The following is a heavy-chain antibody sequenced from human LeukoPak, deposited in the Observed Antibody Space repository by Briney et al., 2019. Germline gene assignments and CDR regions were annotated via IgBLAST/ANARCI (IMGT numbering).Heavy chain of an antibody. CDR3: AKGRGIAAAGGYNWFDP. V-gene: IGHV3-21*04. D-gene: IGHD6-13*01. J-gene: IGHJ5*02. Sequence: GGSLRLSCAASGFTFSNYWMHWVRQAPGKGLEWVSSISSSSSYIYSADSVKGRFTISRDNAKNSLYLQMNSLRAEDTAVYYCAKGRGIAAAGGYNWFDPWGQGTLVTVSS. CDR1: GFTFSNYW. CDR2: ISSSSSYI.